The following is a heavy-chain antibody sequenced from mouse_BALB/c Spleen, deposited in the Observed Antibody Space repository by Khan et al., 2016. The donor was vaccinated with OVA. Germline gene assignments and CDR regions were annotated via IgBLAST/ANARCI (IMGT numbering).Heavy chain of an antibody. J-gene: IGHJ3*01. CDR1: GFTFSTYG. CDR2: VSTGGSFT. D-gene: IGHD4-1*01. CDR3: TRRAYCWDSEGFAY. V-gene: IGHV5-6*01. Sequence: EVQLVESGGDLVKPGGSLKLSCAASGFTFSTYGMSWVRQAPDKRLEWVATVSTGGSFTYYPDSVKGRFPISRDNAKNPLYLQLSVLRSEDTAMFYCTRRAYCWDSEGFAYWGQGTLVTVSA.